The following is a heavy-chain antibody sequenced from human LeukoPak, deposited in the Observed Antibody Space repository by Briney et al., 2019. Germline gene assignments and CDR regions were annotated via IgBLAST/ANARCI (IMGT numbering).Heavy chain of an antibody. V-gene: IGHV3-30-3*01. CDR2: MSYDGSNK. Sequence: GGSLRLSCAASGFTFSSYAMHWVRQAPGKGLEWVAVMSYDGSNKYYADSVKGRFTISRDNSKNTLYLQMNSLRAEDTAVYYCARGGFCGGYDLPFDYWGQGTLVTVSS. D-gene: IGHD5-12*01. J-gene: IGHJ4*02. CDR1: GFTFSSYA. CDR3: ARGGFCGGYDLPFDY.